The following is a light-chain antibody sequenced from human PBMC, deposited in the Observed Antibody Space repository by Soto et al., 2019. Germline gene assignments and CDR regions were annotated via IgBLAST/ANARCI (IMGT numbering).Light chain of an antibody. J-gene: IGLJ3*02. CDR1: SSDVGSYNY. Sequence: QSALTQPRSVSGSPGQSVTISCTGTSSDVGSYNYVSWYQQHPGKAPKLMIYDVSQRPSGVPDRFSGSKSGNTASLTISGLQAEAEADYYCCSYAGSYNWVFGGGTKLTVL. CDR2: DVS. CDR3: CSYAGSYNWV. V-gene: IGLV2-11*01.